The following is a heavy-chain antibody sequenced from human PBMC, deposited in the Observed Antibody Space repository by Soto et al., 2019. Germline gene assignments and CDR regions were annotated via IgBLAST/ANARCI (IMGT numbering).Heavy chain of an antibody. CDR3: ARDPPSSKYDSSGYYPEYFQH. CDR2: INAGNGNT. V-gene: IGHV1-3*01. J-gene: IGHJ1*01. Sequence: ASVKVSCKASGITFSSYAMHWVRQAPGQRLEWMGWINAGNGNTKYSQKFQGRVTITRDTSASTAYMELSSLRSEDTAVYYCARDPPSSKYDSSGYYPEYFQHWGQGTLVTVSS. D-gene: IGHD3-22*01. CDR1: GITFSSYA.